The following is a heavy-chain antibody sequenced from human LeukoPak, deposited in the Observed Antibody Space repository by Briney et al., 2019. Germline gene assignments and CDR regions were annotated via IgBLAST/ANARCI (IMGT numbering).Heavy chain of an antibody. J-gene: IGHJ4*02. D-gene: IGHD1-7*01. Sequence: GGSLRLSCSASGFTFSSYAMHWVRQAPGKGLEYVSAISSNGGSTYYADSVKGRFTISRGNSKNTLYLQMSSLRAEDTAVYYCVKSRSLAGTTDYFDYWGQGTLVTVSS. CDR1: GFTFSSYA. CDR2: ISSNGGST. CDR3: VKSRSLAGTTDYFDY. V-gene: IGHV3-64D*09.